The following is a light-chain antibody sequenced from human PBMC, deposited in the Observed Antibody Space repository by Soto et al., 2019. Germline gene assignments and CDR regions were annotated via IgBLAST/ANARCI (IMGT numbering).Light chain of an antibody. CDR1: SSNIGYNS. J-gene: IGLJ2*01. CDR3: ATWDSSLTAGV. Sequence: QSVLTQPPSVSAAPGQKVTISCSGSSSNIGYNSVSWYQQLPGTAPKLLIYDSNKRPSGIPDRFSGSKSGTSATLGITGLQTGDEADYYCATWDSSLTAGVFGGGTKLTVL. CDR2: DSN. V-gene: IGLV1-51*01.